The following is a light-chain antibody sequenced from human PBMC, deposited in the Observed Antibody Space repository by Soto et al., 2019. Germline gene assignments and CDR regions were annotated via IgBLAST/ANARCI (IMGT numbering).Light chain of an antibody. CDR1: QSISSF. CDR2: DAS. Sequence: DIQMTQSPSTLSASVGDRVTITCRASQSISSFLAWYQQKPGKAPRLLIYDASSLASGIPARFSGSGSGTEFALTISSLQSDDFADYYCQQYNNCPCTFGQGTKVEIK. V-gene: IGKV1-5*01. J-gene: IGKJ1*01. CDR3: QQYNNCPCT.